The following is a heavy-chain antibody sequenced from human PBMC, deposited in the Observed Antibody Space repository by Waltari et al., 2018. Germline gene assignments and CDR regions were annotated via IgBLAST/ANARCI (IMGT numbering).Heavy chain of an antibody. CDR3: ASHIVVTGGAFDI. CDR2: ISSSGSTI. D-gene: IGHD2-21*01. Sequence: EVQLVASGGGLVQPGGSLRLSCAASGFTFSSYEMTWVRQAPGKGLEWVSYISSSGSTIYYADSVKGRFTISRDNAKNSLYLQMNSLRAEDTAVYYCASHIVVTGGAFDIWGQGTMVTVSS. CDR1: GFTFSSYE. V-gene: IGHV3-48*03. J-gene: IGHJ3*02.